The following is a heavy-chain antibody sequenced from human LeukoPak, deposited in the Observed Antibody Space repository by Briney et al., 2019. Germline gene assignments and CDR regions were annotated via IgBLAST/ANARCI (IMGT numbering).Heavy chain of an antibody. J-gene: IGHJ1*01. Sequence: RASVKVSCKASGGTFSSYAISWVRQAPGQGLEWMGRIIPILGIANYAQKFQGRVTITADKSTSTAYMELSSLRSEDTAVYYWARAFTTSTEYFQHWGQGTLVTVSS. V-gene: IGHV1-69*10. CDR1: GGTFSSYA. CDR2: IIPILGIA. D-gene: IGHD1-14*01. CDR3: ARAFTTSTEYFQH.